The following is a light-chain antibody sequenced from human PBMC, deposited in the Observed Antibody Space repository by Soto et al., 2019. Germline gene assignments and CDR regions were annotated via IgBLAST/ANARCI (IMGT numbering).Light chain of an antibody. Sequence: EIVLTQSPGTLSLSPGERATLSCRASQSVSSSYLAWYRQNPGQAPRLLIYGASRRATGIPDRFSGSGSGTDFTLTISRLEPADFAVYYCQHYGSSAGYTFGQGTQLEIK. CDR2: GAS. CDR1: QSVSSSY. CDR3: QHYGSSAGYT. J-gene: IGKJ2*01. V-gene: IGKV3-20*01.